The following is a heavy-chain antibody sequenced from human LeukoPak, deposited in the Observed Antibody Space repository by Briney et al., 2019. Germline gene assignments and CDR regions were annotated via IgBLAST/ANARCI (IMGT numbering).Heavy chain of an antibody. CDR2: IRRRAYGGAA. Sequence: PGQSLRLSCTTSGFAFDDFAMSWVRQPAGMGLEWVGSIRRRAYGGAAEYAASVKGRFIISRDDSKGIAYLQMNSLKTEDTAVYYCSRNGLVDFDYWGQGSRVIVSP. CDR3: SRNGLVDFDY. J-gene: IGHJ4*02. V-gene: IGHV3-49*04. CDR1: GFAFDDFA.